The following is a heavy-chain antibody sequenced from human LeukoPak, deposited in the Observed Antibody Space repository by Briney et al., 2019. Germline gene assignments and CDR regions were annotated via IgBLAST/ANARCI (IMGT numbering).Heavy chain of an antibody. V-gene: IGHV4-59*01. CDR3: ASFKSKYYYYMDV. Sequence: SETLSLTCTVSGGSISSYYWSWIRQPPGKGLEWIGYIYYSGTTTYNPSLKSRVTISLDTSKKQFSLKLSSVTAADTAVYYCASFKSKYYYYMDVWGKGTTVTVSS. D-gene: IGHD4-11*01. CDR1: GGSISSYY. CDR2: IYYSGTT. J-gene: IGHJ6*03.